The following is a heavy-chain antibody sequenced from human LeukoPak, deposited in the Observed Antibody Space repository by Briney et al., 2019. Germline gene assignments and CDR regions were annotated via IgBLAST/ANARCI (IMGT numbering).Heavy chain of an antibody. V-gene: IGHV4-34*01. CDR3: ARTTPDTSGWPG. J-gene: IGHJ4*02. Sequence: SETLSLTCAVYGGSFSTYYWSWIRQPPGKGLEWIGEINHSGSTNYNPSLKSRVTISIDTSKIQFSLKLNSVTAADTAVHYCARTTPDTSGWPGWGRGTLVTVSS. CDR2: INHSGST. D-gene: IGHD6-19*01. CDR1: GGSFSTYY.